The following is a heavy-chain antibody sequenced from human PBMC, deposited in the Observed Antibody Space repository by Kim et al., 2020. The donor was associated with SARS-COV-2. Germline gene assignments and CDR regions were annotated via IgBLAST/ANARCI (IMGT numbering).Heavy chain of an antibody. CDR3: ATRPPDVPRYYYYGMDV. Sequence: SVKVSCKASGGTFSSYAISWVRQAPGQGLEWMGGIIPIFGTANYAQKFQGRVTITADESTSTAYMELSSLRSEDTAVYYCATRPPDVPRYYYYGMDVWGQGTTVTVSS. CDR1: GGTFSSYA. J-gene: IGHJ6*02. D-gene: IGHD3-16*01. V-gene: IGHV1-69*13. CDR2: IIPIFGTA.